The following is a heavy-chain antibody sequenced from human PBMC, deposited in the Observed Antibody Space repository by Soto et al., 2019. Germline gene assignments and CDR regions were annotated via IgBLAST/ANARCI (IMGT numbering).Heavy chain of an antibody. V-gene: IGHV4-31*03. J-gene: IGHJ4*02. CDR3: ASSLAYGDYNGYYFDY. Sequence: SETLSLTCTVSGGSINSGAYYWNWIRQHPGKGLEWIGYIYYSGSTYYNPSLKSRVTISVDTSKNQFSLKLSSVTAADTAVYYCASSLAYGDYNGYYFDYWGQGTLVTVSS. CDR2: IYYSGST. CDR1: GGSINSGAYY. D-gene: IGHD4-17*01.